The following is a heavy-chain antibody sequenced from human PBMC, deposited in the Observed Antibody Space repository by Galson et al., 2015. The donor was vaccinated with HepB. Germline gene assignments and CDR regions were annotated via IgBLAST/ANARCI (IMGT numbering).Heavy chain of an antibody. CDR2: IYWDDDK. J-gene: IGHJ3*02. D-gene: IGHD1-1*01. CDR3: AHSRNDADAFDI. Sequence: PALVKPTQPLTLTCTFSGFSLSTSGVGVGWIRQPPGKALEWLALIYWDDDKRYSPSLKSRLTITKDTSKNQVVLTMTNMDPVDTATYYCAHSRNDADAFDIWGQGTMVTVSS. V-gene: IGHV2-5*02. CDR1: GFSLSTSGVG.